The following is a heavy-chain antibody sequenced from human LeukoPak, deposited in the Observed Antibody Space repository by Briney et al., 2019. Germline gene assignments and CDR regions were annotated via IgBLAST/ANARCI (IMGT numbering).Heavy chain of an antibody. Sequence: GASVKVSCKASGYTFTGYYMHWVRQAPGQGLEWMGGINPNSGGTNYAQKFQGRVTMTRDTSISTAYMELNRLRSDDTAVYYCASVSREGYYYYYYLDVWGKGTTVTVSS. D-gene: IGHD1-26*01. CDR2: INPNSGGT. CDR1: GYTFTGYY. V-gene: IGHV1-2*02. CDR3: ASVSREGYYYYYYLDV. J-gene: IGHJ6*03.